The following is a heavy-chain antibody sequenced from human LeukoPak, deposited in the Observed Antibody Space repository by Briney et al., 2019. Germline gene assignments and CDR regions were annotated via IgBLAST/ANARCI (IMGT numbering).Heavy chain of an antibody. CDR3: ARGGLEMTTNGLYFDY. CDR1: GGSISSGGFY. CDR2: IYYSGST. V-gene: IGHV4-31*03. D-gene: IGHD5-24*01. Sequence: SQTLSLTCTVSGGSISSGGFYWSWIRQHPGKGLEWIGYIYYSGSTYYNPSLKSRVTISVDTSKNQFSLKLSSVAAADTAVYYCARGGLEMTTNGLYFDYWGQGTLVTVSS. J-gene: IGHJ4*02.